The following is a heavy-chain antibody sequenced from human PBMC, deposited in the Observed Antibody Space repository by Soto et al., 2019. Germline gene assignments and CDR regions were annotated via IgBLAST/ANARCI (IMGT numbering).Heavy chain of an antibody. CDR2: VNPNNGDT. J-gene: IGHJ4*02. Sequence: QVQLVQSGAELKKPGASVKVSCKASGYTFSNYDMNWVRQATGQGPEWIGWVNPNNGDTGYAQKFQGRVTLTTDISTTPAYMELTSLRSEDTAIYYCAKVSRKGSAIDFDYWGQGTLINVSS. CDR1: GYTFSNYD. D-gene: IGHD3-10*01. V-gene: IGHV1-8*01. CDR3: AKVSRKGSAIDFDY.